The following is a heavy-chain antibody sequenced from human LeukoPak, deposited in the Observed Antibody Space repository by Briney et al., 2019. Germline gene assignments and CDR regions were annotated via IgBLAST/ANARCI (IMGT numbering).Heavy chain of an antibody. Sequence: SVKVSCKASGGTFSSYAISWVRQAPGQGLEWMGGIIPIFGTANYAQKFQGRVTITADESTSTAYMELSSLRSEDTAVYYCARAVYYYGSGSYYKRTNWFDPWGQGTLVTVSS. CDR2: IIPIFGTA. CDR1: GGTFSSYA. V-gene: IGHV1-69*13. D-gene: IGHD3-10*01. CDR3: ARAVYYYGSGSYYKRTNWFDP. J-gene: IGHJ5*02.